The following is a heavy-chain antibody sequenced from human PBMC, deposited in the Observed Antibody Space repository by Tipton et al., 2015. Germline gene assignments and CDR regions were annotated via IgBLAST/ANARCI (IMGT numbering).Heavy chain of an antibody. V-gene: IGHV1-69*01. J-gene: IGHJ3*02. Sequence: QSGPEVKKPGSSVKVSCKASGVIFSNYVFSWVRQAPGQGLEWMGGIIPIFDTGNYPQKFQGRVTITADESTSTVYMELSSLRSEDTAVYYCARWYRDAFDIWGQGTMATVSS. CDR3: ARWYRDAFDI. CDR2: IIPIFDTG. D-gene: IGHD1-26*01. CDR1: GVIFSNYV.